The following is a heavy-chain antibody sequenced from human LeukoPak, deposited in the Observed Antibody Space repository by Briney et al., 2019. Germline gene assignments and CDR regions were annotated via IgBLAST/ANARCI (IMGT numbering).Heavy chain of an antibody. Sequence: SQTLSLTCAISGDSVSSNSAAWNWIRQSPSRGLEWLGRTYYRSKWSNDYALSVKSRITINPDTSKNLFSLQLSSVTPEDTAVYYCATTGYSSRNYWGQGTLVTVSS. CDR3: ATTGYSSRNY. J-gene: IGHJ4*02. D-gene: IGHD6-13*01. CDR2: TYYRSKWSN. V-gene: IGHV6-1*01. CDR1: GDSVSSNSAA.